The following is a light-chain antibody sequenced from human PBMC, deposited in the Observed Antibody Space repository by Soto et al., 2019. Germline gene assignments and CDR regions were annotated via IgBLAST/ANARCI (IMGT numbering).Light chain of an antibody. J-gene: IGKJ1*01. CDR3: QQYNDWPPTWT. Sequence: EIVMTQSPATLSVSPGERATLSCRASQSVSSKLAWYQQKPGQAPRVLIYGASTRATGIPARFSGSGSGTEFTFTISSLQSEDFAVYYCQQYNDWPPTWTFGQGTRVEIK. CDR1: QSVSSK. V-gene: IGKV3-15*01. CDR2: GAS.